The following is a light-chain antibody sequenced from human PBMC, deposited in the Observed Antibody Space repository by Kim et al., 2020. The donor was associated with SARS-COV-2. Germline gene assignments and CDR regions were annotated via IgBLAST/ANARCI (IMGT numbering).Light chain of an antibody. CDR3: QHYCRYPYT. CDR2: KAS. J-gene: IGKJ2*01. V-gene: IGKV1-5*03. Sequence: ASVGDRVTITCLASQNVNDGLVAWYQQKPGKAPNLLIYKASTLESGVPSRFSGSGFGTEFTLTISSLQPEDFATYYCQHYCRYPYTFGQGTKLEI. CDR1: QNVNDG.